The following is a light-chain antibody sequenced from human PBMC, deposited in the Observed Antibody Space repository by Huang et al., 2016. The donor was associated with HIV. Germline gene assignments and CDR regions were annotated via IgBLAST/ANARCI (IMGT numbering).Light chain of an antibody. CDR1: QSVSNT. J-gene: IGKJ5*01. CDR2: GAS. V-gene: IGKV3-15*01. CDR3: QQYNNWPIT. Sequence: EIVMTQSPATLSVSPGERATLSCRASQSVSNTLAWSQQKPGQGPRRLIYGASTRATGIPARFSGSGSGTEFTLTISSLQSEDVAVYYCQQYNNWPITFGQGTRLEI.